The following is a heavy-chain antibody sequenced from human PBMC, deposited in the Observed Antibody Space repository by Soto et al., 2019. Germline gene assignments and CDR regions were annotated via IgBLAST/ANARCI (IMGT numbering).Heavy chain of an antibody. Sequence: GGSLRLSCAASGFTFSSYGMHWVRQDPGKGLEWVAVISYDGGNKYYADSVKGRFTISGDNSKNTLYLQMNSLRAEDTAVYYCAKDPSIAAPPYYYYYGMDVWGQGTTVTVSS. CDR1: GFTFSSYG. V-gene: IGHV3-30*18. J-gene: IGHJ6*02. CDR3: AKDPSIAAPPYYYYYGMDV. CDR2: ISYDGGNK. D-gene: IGHD6-6*01.